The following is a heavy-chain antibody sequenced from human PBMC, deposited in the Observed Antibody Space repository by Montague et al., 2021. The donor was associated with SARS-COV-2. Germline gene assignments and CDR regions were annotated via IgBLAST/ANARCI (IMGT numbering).Heavy chain of an antibody. CDR2: TYYGSKWYN. CDR3: TSGREGNYNVMDV. CDR1: GDSVASNSAT. J-gene: IGHJ6*02. D-gene: IGHD1-1*01. V-gene: IGHV6-1*01. Sequence: CAISGDSVASNSATWNWVRQSPSIGLEWLGMTYYGSKWYNDYAVSVRGRVTINPDTSKNQFSLQLNSVTPEDTAIYYCTSGREGNYNVMDVWGQGTTVTVS.